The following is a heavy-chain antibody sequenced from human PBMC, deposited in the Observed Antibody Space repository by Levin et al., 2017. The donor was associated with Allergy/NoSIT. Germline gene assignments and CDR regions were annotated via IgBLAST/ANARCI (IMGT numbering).Heavy chain of an antibody. V-gene: IGHV3-20*01. CDR2: INWNGDST. CDR3: VRRFWDSFGYRFDY. J-gene: IGHJ4*02. CDR1: GFTFDDHA. Sequence: GGSLRLSCAASGFTFDDHAMSWVRQLPGKGLEWVSTINWNGDSTIYADSVKGRFTISRDNAKKSLYLVMNGLRAEDAALYHCVRRFWDSFGYRFDYWGQGTLVTVSS. D-gene: IGHD3-16*02.